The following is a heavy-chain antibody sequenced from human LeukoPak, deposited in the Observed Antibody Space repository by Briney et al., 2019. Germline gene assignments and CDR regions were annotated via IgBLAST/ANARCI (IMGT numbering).Heavy chain of an antibody. CDR2: ISSSSDTI. CDR3: ASGMRVGPNV. J-gene: IGHJ4*02. CDR1: GGSISSSSYY. Sequence: LSLTCTVSGGSISSSSYYWGWIRQPPGKGLEWVSYISSSSDTIYYADSVEGRFTISRDNAKNLLYLQMNSLRAEDTAVYSCASGMRVGPNVWGQGTRDTVSS. V-gene: IGHV3-11*04. D-gene: IGHD1-26*01.